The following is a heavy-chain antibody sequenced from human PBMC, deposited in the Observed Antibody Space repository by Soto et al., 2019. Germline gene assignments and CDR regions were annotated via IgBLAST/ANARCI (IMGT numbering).Heavy chain of an antibody. V-gene: IGHV1-18*01. J-gene: IGHJ4*02. CDR1: GYTFTAYG. D-gene: IGHD2-21*02. Sequence: ASVKVSCKASGYTFTAYGFNWVRQAPGQGLEWMGWISVYTGNTNYAQNLQGRVTMTTDTSTRTAYMELRGLRSDDTAVYYCARGGAYCGGDCYLLDYWGQGTPVTVSS. CDR3: ARGGAYCGGDCYLLDY. CDR2: ISVYTGNT.